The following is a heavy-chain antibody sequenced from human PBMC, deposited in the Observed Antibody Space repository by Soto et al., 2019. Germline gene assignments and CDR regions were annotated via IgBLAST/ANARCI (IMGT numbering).Heavy chain of an antibody. CDR3: ARDQEVTPSVHYYGMDV. CDR2: ISSSGSTI. J-gene: IGHJ6*02. Sequence: PGGSLRLSCAASGFTFSDYYMSWIRQAPGKGLEWVSYISSSGSTIYYADSVRGRFTISRDNAKNSLYLQMNSLRAEDTAVYYCARDQEVTPSVHYYGMDVWGQGTTVTVSS. CDR1: GFTFSDYY. D-gene: IGHD4-4*01. V-gene: IGHV3-11*01.